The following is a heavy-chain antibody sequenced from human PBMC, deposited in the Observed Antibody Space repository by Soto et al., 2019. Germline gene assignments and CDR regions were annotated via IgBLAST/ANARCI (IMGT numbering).Heavy chain of an antibody. Sequence: GGSLRLSCAASGFTFSSYAMSWVRQAPGKGLEWVSAISGSGGSTYYADSVKGRFTISRDNSKNTLYLQMNSLRAEDTAVYYCAKDRRAPQPYSRKNWLDPWGQGTLVTVYS. CDR2: ISGSGGST. CDR1: GFTFSSYA. CDR3: AKDRRAPQPYSRKNWLDP. V-gene: IGHV3-23*01. J-gene: IGHJ5*02. D-gene: IGHD6-13*01.